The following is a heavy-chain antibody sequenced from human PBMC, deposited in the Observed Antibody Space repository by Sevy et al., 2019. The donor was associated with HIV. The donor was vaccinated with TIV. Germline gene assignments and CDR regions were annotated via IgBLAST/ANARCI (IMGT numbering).Heavy chain of an antibody. CDR2: MNPNSGNT. CDR3: ARGFRHYYYSGMDV. V-gene: IGHV1-8*01. Sequence: ASVKVSCKASGYTFTSYDINWVRQATGQGLEWMGWMNPNSGNTGYAQKFQGRVTMTRNTSISTAYMELSSLRSEDTAVYYCARGFRHYYYSGMDVWGQGTTVTVSS. CDR1: GYTFTSYD. J-gene: IGHJ6*02.